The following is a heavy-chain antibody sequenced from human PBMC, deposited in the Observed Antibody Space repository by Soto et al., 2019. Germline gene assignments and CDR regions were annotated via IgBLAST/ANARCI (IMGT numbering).Heavy chain of an antibody. D-gene: IGHD4-17*01. CDR2: IIPIFGTA. J-gene: IGHJ5*02. V-gene: IGHV1-69*13. CDR1: RGTFSSYA. Sequence: SVKVSCKASRGTFSSYAISWVRQAPGQGHEWIGGIIPIFGTANYAPKFQGRVTITPDESTSTAYMALSSLRSEDTAVYYCVREPDYGDYVFDPWGQGTLVTVSS. CDR3: VREPDYGDYVFDP.